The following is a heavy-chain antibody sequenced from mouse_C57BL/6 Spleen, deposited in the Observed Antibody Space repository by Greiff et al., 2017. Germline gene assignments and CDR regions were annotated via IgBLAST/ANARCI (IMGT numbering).Heavy chain of an antibody. CDR2: IDPENGDT. Sequence: VQLQQSGAELVRPGASVKLSCTASGFNIKDDYMHWVKQRPEQGLEWIGWIDPENGDTEYASKFQGKATITADTSSNTPYLQLSSLTSEDTAVYYCTTYYGRYYFDYGGQGTTLTVSS. V-gene: IGHV14-4*01. D-gene: IGHD2-1*01. J-gene: IGHJ2*01. CDR3: TTYYGRYYFDY. CDR1: GFNIKDDY.